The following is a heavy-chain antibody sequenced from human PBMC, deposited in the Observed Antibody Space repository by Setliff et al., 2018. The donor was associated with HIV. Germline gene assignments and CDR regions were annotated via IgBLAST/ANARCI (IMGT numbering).Heavy chain of an antibody. CDR3: ARALGYCSTTSCYAEYFDY. V-gene: IGHV4-31*02. D-gene: IGHD2-2*01. J-gene: IGHJ4*02. CDR1: GGSISSGGYF. CDR2: IYYSGST. Sequence: KPSETLSLTCTVSGGSISSGGYFWSWIRQLPGKGLEWIGYIYYSGSTYYNPSLKSRVTISVDTAKNQFSLKLSSVTAADTAVYFCARALGYCSTTSCYAEYFDYWGQGTVVTVSS.